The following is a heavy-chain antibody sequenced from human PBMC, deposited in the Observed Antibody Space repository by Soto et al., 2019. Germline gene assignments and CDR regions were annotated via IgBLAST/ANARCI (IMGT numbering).Heavy chain of an antibody. V-gene: IGHV4-59*08. J-gene: IGHJ4*02. D-gene: IGHD2-2*01. Sequence: SETLSLTCTVSGGSIRSYYWTWIRQPPGKGLEWIGYIYYSGSTYYNPSLKSRVTISVDTSKNQFSLKLSSVTAADTAVYYCARLERYCSSTSCYRGIDYWGQGTLVTVSS. CDR1: GGSIRSYY. CDR2: IYYSGST. CDR3: ARLERYCSSTSCYRGIDY.